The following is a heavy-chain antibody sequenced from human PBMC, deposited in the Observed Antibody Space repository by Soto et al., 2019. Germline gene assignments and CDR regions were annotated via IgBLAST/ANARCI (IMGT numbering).Heavy chain of an antibody. V-gene: IGHV3-33*01. CDR2: IWYDGSNK. Sequence: QVQLVESGGGVVQPGRSLRLSCAASGFTFSSYGMHWVRQAPGKGLEWVAVIWYDGSNKYYADSVKGRFTISRDNSKNTLYLQMNSLRAEDTAVYYCARERYCSGGSCFGTGYYFDYWGQGTLVTVSS. J-gene: IGHJ4*02. D-gene: IGHD2-15*01. CDR3: ARERYCSGGSCFGTGYYFDY. CDR1: GFTFSSYG.